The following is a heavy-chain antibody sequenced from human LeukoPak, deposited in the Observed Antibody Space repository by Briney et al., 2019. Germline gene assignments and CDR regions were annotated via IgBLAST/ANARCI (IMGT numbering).Heavy chain of an antibody. D-gene: IGHD6-25*01. V-gene: IGHV3-23*01. CDR3: ARGRIAATSVGITNYYYYYGMDV. CDR1: GFTFSSHA. Sequence: GGSLRLSCAASGFTFSSHAMNWVRQAPGKGLEWVSGINSGGGSTYYADSVKGRFTISRDNSKNTLYLQMNSPRAEDTAVYYCARGRIAATSVGITNYYYYYGMDVWGQGTTVTVSS. J-gene: IGHJ6*02. CDR2: INSGGGST.